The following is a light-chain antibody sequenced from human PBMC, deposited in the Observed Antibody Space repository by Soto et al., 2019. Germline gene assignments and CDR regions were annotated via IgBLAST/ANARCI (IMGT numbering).Light chain of an antibody. CDR1: QSVSNNY. CDR3: QQYGGSPLFT. CDR2: GAS. Sequence: EIVLTQSPGTLSLSPGERATLSCRASQSVSNNYLAWYQQKPGQAPRLLIYGASNRATGIPDRFSGSGSGTDFTLTISRLEPEDFAVYSCQQYGGSPLFTFGPGTKVDIK. J-gene: IGKJ3*01. V-gene: IGKV3-20*01.